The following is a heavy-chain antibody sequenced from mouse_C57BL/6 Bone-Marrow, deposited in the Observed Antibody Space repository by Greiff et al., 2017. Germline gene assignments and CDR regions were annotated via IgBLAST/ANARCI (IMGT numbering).Heavy chain of an antibody. CDR1: GYTFTDYY. J-gene: IGHJ4*01. CDR2: INPNTGGT. Sequence: VQLQQSGPELVKPGASVKISCKASGYTFTDYYMNWVKQSHGKSLEWIGDINPNTGGTSYNQKFKGKATLTVDKSSSTAYMELRSLTSEDSAVYYCAYSYYAMDYWGQGTSVTVSS. CDR3: AYSYYAMDY. V-gene: IGHV1-26*01.